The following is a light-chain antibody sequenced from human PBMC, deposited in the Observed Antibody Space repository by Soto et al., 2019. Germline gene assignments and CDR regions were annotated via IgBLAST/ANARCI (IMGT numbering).Light chain of an antibody. CDR3: QQYNSYWT. J-gene: IGKJ1*01. CDR2: KAS. V-gene: IGKV1-5*03. Sequence: DIQMTQSPSTLSASVGDRVTITCRASQSISSWLAWYQQKPGKAPKLLIYKASSLESGVPSRFSGSGSGTEFTVTISGLQPDDFATYYCQQYNSYWTFGQGTKVEIK. CDR1: QSISSW.